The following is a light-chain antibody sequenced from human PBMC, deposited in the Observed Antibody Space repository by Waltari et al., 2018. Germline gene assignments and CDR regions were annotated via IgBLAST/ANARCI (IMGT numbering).Light chain of an antibody. CDR2: KAS. J-gene: IGKJ2*03. V-gene: IGKV1-NL1*01. Sequence: IQMTQSPSSLSASVGDRVTITCQASKGISNNLAWYQQKPGKVPKLLIYKASTLQSGVPSRFSGSGSGTDFTLTISSLQPEDFATYYCQHGYGTPYSFGQGTKVEIK. CDR1: KGISNN. CDR3: QHGYGTPYS.